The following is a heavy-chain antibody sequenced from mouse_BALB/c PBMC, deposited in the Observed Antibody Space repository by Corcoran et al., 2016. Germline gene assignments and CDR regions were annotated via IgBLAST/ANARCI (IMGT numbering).Heavy chain of an antibody. J-gene: IGHJ2*01. CDR3: AREVPGGYPFDY. CDR1: GYTFTSYV. Sequence: EVQLQQSGPELVKPGASVKMSCKASGYTFTSYVMHWVKQKPGQGLEWIGYIYPYNDDTKYNEEFKGKATLTSDKSSSTAYMGLRSLTSEDSAVYYCAREVPGGYPFDYWGQGTTLTVSS. CDR2: IYPYNDDT. D-gene: IGHD2-2*01. V-gene: IGHV1S136*01.